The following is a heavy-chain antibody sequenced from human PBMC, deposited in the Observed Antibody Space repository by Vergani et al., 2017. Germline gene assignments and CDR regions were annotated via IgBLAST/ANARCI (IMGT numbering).Heavy chain of an antibody. D-gene: IGHD3-10*01. V-gene: IGHV3-23*01. Sequence: EVQLLESGGGLVQPGGSLRLSCAASGFTFSSYAMSWVRQAPGQGLEWVSAISGSGGSTYYADSVKGRFTISRDNSKNTLYLQMNSLRAEDTAVYYCAGGGPLLWFGGDSRGYYFDYWGQGTLVTVSS. CDR3: AGGGPLLWFGGDSRGYYFDY. CDR2: ISGSGGST. J-gene: IGHJ4*02. CDR1: GFTFSSYA.